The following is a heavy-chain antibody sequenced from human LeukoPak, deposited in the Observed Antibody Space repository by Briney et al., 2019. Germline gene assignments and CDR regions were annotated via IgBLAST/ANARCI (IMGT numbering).Heavy chain of an antibody. CDR1: GGTFSSYA. CDR2: ISGSGGST. D-gene: IGHD3-9*01. V-gene: IGHV3-23*01. CDR3: AKTGVDWSSYYFDY. Sequence: AASVKVSCKASGGTFSSYAMSWVRQAPGKGLEWVSAISGSGGSTYYADSVKGRFTISRDNSKNTLYLQMNSLRAEDTAVYYCAKTGVDWSSYYFDYWGQGTLVTVSS. J-gene: IGHJ4*02.